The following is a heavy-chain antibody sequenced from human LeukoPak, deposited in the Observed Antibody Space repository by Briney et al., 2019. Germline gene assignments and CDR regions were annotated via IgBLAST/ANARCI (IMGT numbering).Heavy chain of an antibody. V-gene: IGHV3-53*01. CDR3: ARGGGYLSAFDI. D-gene: IGHD3-10*01. J-gene: IGHJ3*02. CDR1: GFTVSSNF. CDR2: IYSGGSI. Sequence: GGSLRLSCAASGFTVSSNFMSWVRQAPGKGLEWVSIIYSGGSIFYADSVKGRFTISRDNSKNALYFQMNSLRAEDTAVYYCARGGGYLSAFDIWGQGTMVTVSS.